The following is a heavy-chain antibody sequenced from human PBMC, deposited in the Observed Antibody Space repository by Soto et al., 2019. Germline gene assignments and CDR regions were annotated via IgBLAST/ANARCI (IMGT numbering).Heavy chain of an antibody. CDR3: AKYTGYESLFYFDS. CDR1: GGSISSYY. V-gene: IGHV4-59*01. CDR2: IFYAGAI. J-gene: IGHJ4*01. D-gene: IGHD5-12*01. Sequence: LPTLSLTCIVSGGSISSYYWGWIRQPPGKGLEWIGYIFYAGAINYNPSLKSRVTISIDASEKQFSLNLTSVTAADTAFYYCAKYTGYESLFYFDSWGRGLQVTVSS.